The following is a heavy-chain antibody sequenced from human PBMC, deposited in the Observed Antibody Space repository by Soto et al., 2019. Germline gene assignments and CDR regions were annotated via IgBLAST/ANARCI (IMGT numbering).Heavy chain of an antibody. D-gene: IGHD6-19*01. CDR2: ISTYNGDT. J-gene: IGHJ4*02. V-gene: IGHV1-18*04. CDR3: VRSQWPRVFDY. Sequence: GASVKVSCKASGYTLTSHGISWVRQAPGQGLEWMGWISTYNGDTNYAQKLQGRVTMTRDTSTSTAYMEVRSLTSDDTAVYYCVRSQWPRVFDYWGQGILVTVSS. CDR1: GYTLTSHG.